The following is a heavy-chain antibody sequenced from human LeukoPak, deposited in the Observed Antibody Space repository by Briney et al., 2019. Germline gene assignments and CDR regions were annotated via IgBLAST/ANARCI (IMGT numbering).Heavy chain of an antibody. Sequence: SVKVSCKASGGTFSSYAISWVRQAPGQGLEWMGGIIPIFGTANYAQKFQGRVTITADESTSTAYMELSSLRSEDTAVYYCARGSTYYYDSSGFYDPWGQGTLVTVSS. CDR1: GGTFSSYA. CDR3: ARGSTYYYDSSGFYDP. D-gene: IGHD3-22*01. J-gene: IGHJ5*02. CDR2: IIPIFGTA. V-gene: IGHV1-69*13.